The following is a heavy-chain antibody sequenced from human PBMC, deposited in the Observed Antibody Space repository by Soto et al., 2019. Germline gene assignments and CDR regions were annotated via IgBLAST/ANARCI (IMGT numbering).Heavy chain of an antibody. CDR1: GFTFSGSA. CDR3: TRPIGYGDYAINWFDP. D-gene: IGHD4-17*01. Sequence: EVQLVESGGGLVQPGGSLKLSCAASGFTFSGSAMHWVRQASGKGLEWVGRIRSKANSYATAYAASVKGRFTISRDDSKNTAYLQMNSLKTEDTAVYYCTRPIGYGDYAINWFDPWGQGPWSPSPQ. V-gene: IGHV3-73*01. J-gene: IGHJ5*02. CDR2: IRSKANSYAT.